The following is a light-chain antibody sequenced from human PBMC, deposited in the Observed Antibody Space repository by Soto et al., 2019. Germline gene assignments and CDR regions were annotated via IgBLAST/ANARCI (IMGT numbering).Light chain of an antibody. Sequence: QSALTQPASVSGSPGQSITISCVGTSGDIGDYNYVSWYQQHPGKVPKVIIYDVSNRHSGVSYRFSGTKSGNTASLTVSGLQAEDEADYYCCSYTRSGTLIFGTG. CDR1: SGDIGDYNY. CDR2: DVS. CDR3: CSYTRSGTLI. V-gene: IGLV2-14*01. J-gene: IGLJ1*01.